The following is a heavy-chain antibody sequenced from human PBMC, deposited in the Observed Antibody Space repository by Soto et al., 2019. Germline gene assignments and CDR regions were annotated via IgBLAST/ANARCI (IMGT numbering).Heavy chain of an antibody. J-gene: IGHJ4*02. CDR3: ARAIKWDGDADGTGD. D-gene: IGHD1-26*01. CDR2: IIPIYGKA. Sequence: SVKVSCKASGGTFSSYAISWVRQAPGQGLEWMGWIIPIYGKAKYAQKFQGRVTITADESTSTAYMELSSLRPEDTAVYYCARAIKWDGDADGTGDWGQGTTVTVSS. CDR1: GGTFSSYA. V-gene: IGHV1-69*13.